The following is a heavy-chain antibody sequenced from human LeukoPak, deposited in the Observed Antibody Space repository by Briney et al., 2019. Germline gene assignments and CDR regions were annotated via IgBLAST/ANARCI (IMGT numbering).Heavy chain of an antibody. CDR2: ISSSSSTI. Sequence: VGSLRLSCAASGFTFSSYSMNWVRQAPGKGLEWVSYISSSSSTIYYADSVKGRFTISRDNAKNSLYLQMNSLRAEDTAVYYCASANFDWLSMGYFDYWGQGTLVTVSS. D-gene: IGHD3-9*01. V-gene: IGHV3-48*01. CDR3: ASANFDWLSMGYFDY. J-gene: IGHJ4*02. CDR1: GFTFSSYS.